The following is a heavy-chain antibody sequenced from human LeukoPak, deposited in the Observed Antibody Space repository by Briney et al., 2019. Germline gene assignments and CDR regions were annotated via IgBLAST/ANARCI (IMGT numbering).Heavy chain of an antibody. V-gene: IGHV1-69*04. Sequence: ASVKVSCKASGGTFSSYAISWVRQAPGQGLEWMGRIIPILGIANYAQKFQGRVTITADKSTSTAYMELSSLRSEDTAVYYCARGRLRFLEGGFDYWGQGTLVTVSS. CDR2: IIPILGIA. D-gene: IGHD3-3*01. CDR3: ARGRLRFLEGGFDY. J-gene: IGHJ4*02. CDR1: GGTFSSYA.